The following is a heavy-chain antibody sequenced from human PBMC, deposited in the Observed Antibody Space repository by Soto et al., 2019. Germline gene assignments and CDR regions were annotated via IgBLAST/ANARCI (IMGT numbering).Heavy chain of an antibody. V-gene: IGHV4-4*02. D-gene: IGHD3-22*01. CDR2: IYHSGST. CDR3: ARGSVDTVDSSGFYEY. Sequence: SETLSLTCAVSGGSISSSNWWSWVRQPPGKGLEWIGEIYHSGSTNYNPSLKSRVTISVDKSKNQFSLKLSSVTAADTAVYYCARGSVDTVDSSGFYEYWGQVTPVTVSS. CDR1: GGSISSSNW. J-gene: IGHJ4*02.